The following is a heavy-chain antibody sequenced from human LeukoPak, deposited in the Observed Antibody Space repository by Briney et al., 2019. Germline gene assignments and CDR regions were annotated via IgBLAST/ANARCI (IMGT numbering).Heavy chain of an antibody. V-gene: IGHV1-69*04. CDR3: ASSTGKLGAFDI. Sequence: SVKVSCKASGYTFTSYGISWVRQAPGQGLEWMGRIIPGLGIANYAQKFQGRVTITADKSTSTAYMELSSLRSEDTAVYYCASSTGKLGAFDIWGQGTMVTVSS. J-gene: IGHJ3*02. D-gene: IGHD2-8*02. CDR1: GYTFTSYG. CDR2: IIPGLGIA.